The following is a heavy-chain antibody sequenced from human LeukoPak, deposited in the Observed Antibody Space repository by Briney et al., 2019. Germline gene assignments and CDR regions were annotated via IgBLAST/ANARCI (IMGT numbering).Heavy chain of an antibody. D-gene: IGHD1-1*01. CDR2: ISYDGNNK. CDR3: ARGWNYFDY. J-gene: IGHJ4*02. CDR1: GFKFSNNA. V-gene: IGHV3-30-3*01. Sequence: PGRSLRLSCAVSGFKFSNNAMDWVHQAPGKGLEWVAVISYDGNNKYYADSVKGRFTISRDNSKNTLYLQMSSLRPEDSAVYYCARGWNYFDYWGQGTLVTVSS.